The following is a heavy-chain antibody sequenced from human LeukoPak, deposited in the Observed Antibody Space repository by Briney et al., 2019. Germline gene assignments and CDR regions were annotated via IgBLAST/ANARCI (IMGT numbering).Heavy chain of an antibody. D-gene: IGHD4-17*01. CDR2: IYPSGST. CDR3: ARRVNYGDYFDY. J-gene: IGHJ4*02. CDR1: GAPISNYY. V-gene: IGHV4-4*07. Sequence: PSETLSLTCTVSGAPISNYYWSWIRQPAGKGLEWIGRIYPSGSTNYNPSLKSRVTMSVDTSKNQFSLKLRSLTAADTAVYYCARRVNYGDYFDYWGQGTLVTVSS.